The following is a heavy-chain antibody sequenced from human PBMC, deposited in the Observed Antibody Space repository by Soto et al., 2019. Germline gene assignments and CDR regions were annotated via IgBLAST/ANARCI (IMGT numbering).Heavy chain of an antibody. J-gene: IGHJ3*02. V-gene: IGHV3-30-3*01. Sequence: WGSLILSCAASGFTFSSYAIHWVRQAPGKGLEWVAVISYDGSNKYYADSVKCRFTISRDNSKNTLYLQMNSLRAEDTAVYYCARVRVRFLECSYAFDIWRQGTMVTVSS. CDR1: GFTFSSYA. D-gene: IGHD3-3*01. CDR2: ISYDGSNK. CDR3: ARVRVRFLECSYAFDI.